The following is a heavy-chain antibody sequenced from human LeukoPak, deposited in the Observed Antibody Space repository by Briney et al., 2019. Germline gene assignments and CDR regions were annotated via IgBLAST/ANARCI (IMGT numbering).Heavy chain of an antibody. V-gene: IGHV4-30-2*01. CDR1: GGSISSGGYS. J-gene: IGHJ5*02. CDR3: ARELQGFWFDP. CDR2: IYHSGST. Sequence: PSETLSLTCAVSGGSISSGGYSWSWIRQPPGKGLEWIGYIYHSGSTYYNPSLKSRVTIPVDRSKNQFSLKLSSVTAADTAVYYCARELQGFWFDPWGQGTLVTVSS.